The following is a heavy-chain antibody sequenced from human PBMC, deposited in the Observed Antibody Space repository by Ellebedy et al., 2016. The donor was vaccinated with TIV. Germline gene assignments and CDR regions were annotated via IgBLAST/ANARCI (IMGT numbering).Heavy chain of an antibody. CDR2: ITASSSAM. CDR1: GFAFGSYS. V-gene: IGHV3-21*06. CDR3: ARAIAVAGTHPQDLYYYYYYGMDV. J-gene: IGHJ6*02. Sequence: GGSLRLSCAASGFAFGSYSMNWVRQAPGKGLEWVSFITASSSAMYYADSVKGRFIISRDNAKNSLYLQMNSLTVDDTAVYYCARAIAVAGTHPQDLYYYYYYGMDVWGQGTTVTVSS. D-gene: IGHD6-19*01.